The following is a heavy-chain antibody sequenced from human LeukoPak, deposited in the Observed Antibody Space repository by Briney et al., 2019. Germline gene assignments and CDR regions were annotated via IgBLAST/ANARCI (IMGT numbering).Heavy chain of an antibody. D-gene: IGHD1-26*01. CDR2: ISSSSSYT. V-gene: IGHV3-21*01. CDR1: GFTLSSYT. Sequence: GGSLRLSCAASGFTLSSYTMNWVRHAPGKGLEWVSSISSSSSYTYYADSVKGRFTISRDNAKNSLYLQMNSLRAEDTAVYYCAGDLVGATRGDDFWGQGTLVTVSS. J-gene: IGHJ4*02. CDR3: AGDLVGATRGDDF.